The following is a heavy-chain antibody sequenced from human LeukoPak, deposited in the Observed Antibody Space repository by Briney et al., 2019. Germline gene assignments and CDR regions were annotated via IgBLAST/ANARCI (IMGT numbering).Heavy chain of an antibody. CDR2: IYYSVST. D-gene: IGHD1-26*01. Sequence: SQTLSLTCAVSGGSISSAEYYWSWIRQPPGKGLEWIGYIYYSVSTYYNPSLKSRLTISIDTSNSQFSLRLTSVTAADTAVYYCARDKVGATNWLDPWGQGTLVTVSS. V-gene: IGHV4-30-4*01. J-gene: IGHJ5*02. CDR1: GGSISSAEYY. CDR3: ARDKVGATNWLDP.